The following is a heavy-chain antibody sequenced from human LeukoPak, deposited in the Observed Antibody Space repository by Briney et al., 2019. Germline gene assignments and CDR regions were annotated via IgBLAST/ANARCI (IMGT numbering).Heavy chain of an antibody. CDR3: AKGDTTWELPHDY. J-gene: IGHJ4*02. Sequence: GGSLRLSCAASGFTFSSYAMSWVRQAPGRGLEWVSSISGSGGSTSYADSVKGRFTISRDNSKNTLYLQMNSLRVEDTAVYYCAKGDTTWELPHDYWGQGTLVTVSS. CDR2: ISGSGGST. CDR1: GFTFSSYA. D-gene: IGHD1-26*01. V-gene: IGHV3-23*01.